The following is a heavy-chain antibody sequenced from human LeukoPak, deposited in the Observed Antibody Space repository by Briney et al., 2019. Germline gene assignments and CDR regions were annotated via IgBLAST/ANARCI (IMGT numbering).Heavy chain of an antibody. CDR1: GYTFTGYY. J-gene: IGHJ4*02. Sequence: GASVKVSCKASGYTFTGYYMHWVRQDPGRGLEWMGWINPNSGGTNYAQKFQVRVTMTRDTSISTAYMDVSRLRSDDTAVYYCARHLFYGDYYDYWGPGTLVTVSS. V-gene: IGHV1-2*02. D-gene: IGHD4-17*01. CDR2: INPNSGGT. CDR3: ARHLFYGDYYDY.